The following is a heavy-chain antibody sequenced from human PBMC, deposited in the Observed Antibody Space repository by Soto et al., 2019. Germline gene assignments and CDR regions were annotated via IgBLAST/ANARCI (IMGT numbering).Heavy chain of an antibody. CDR2: INPSGGST. V-gene: IGHV1-46*01. CDR1: GYTFTSYY. Sequence: ASVKVSCKASGYTFTSYYMHWLRPAPGQGLEWMGIINPSGGSTSYAQKFQGRVTMTRDTSTSTVYMELSSLRSEDTAVYYCARAMSRIAAAVSRVHRDLGRDYFDYWGQGTLVTVSS. J-gene: IGHJ4*02. D-gene: IGHD6-13*01. CDR3: ARAMSRIAAAVSRVHRDLGRDYFDY.